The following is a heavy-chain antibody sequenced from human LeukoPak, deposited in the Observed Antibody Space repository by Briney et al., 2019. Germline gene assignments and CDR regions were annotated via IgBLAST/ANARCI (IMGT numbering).Heavy chain of an antibody. CDR3: AREKTTVTTLRYYYYGMDV. CDR2: INHSGST. D-gene: IGHD4-17*01. Sequence: PSETLSLTCAVYGGSFSVYYWSWIRQPPGKGLEWIGEINHSGSTNYNPSLKSRVTISVDTSKSQFSLKLSSVTAADTAVYYCAREKTTVTTLRYYYYGMDVWGQGTTVTVSS. J-gene: IGHJ6*02. V-gene: IGHV4-34*01. CDR1: GGSFSVYY.